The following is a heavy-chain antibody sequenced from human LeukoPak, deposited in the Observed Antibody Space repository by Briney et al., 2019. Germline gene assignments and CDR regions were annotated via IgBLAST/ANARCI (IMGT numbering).Heavy chain of an antibody. Sequence: SETLSLTCTVSGGSISSSSYYWGWIRQPPGKGLEWIGYIYYSGSTNYNPSLKSRVTISVDTSKNQFSLKLSSVTAADTAVYYCARLWGYNQIDYWGQGTLVTVSS. V-gene: IGHV4-61*05. D-gene: IGHD1-14*01. CDR1: GGSISSSSYY. CDR3: ARLWGYNQIDY. J-gene: IGHJ4*02. CDR2: IYYSGST.